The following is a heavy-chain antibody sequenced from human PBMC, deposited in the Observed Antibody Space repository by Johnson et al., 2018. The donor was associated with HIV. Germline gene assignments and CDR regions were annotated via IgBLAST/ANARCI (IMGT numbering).Heavy chain of an antibody. J-gene: IGHJ3*02. CDR1: GFTFSTYG. V-gene: IGHV3-30*02. D-gene: IGHD6-6*01. CDR3: ATSGLTLGSSSSHAFDI. CDR2: IRYDGSNK. Sequence: VQLVESGGGVVQPGGSLRLSCAASGFTFSTYGMHWVRQAPGKGLEWVAFIRYDGSNKYYPGSVKGRFTISRDNSKNTLYLQMNSLRAEDTAMYYCATSGLTLGSSSSHAFDIWGQGTMVTVSS.